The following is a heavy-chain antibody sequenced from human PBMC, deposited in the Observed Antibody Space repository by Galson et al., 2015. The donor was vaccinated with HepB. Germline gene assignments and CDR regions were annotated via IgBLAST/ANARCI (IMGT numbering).Heavy chain of an antibody. D-gene: IGHD3-22*01. CDR2: IIPIFGTA. CDR1: GGTFSSYA. CDR3: ASSPYYYDSSGSPLGY. Sequence: SVKVSCKASGGTFSSYAISWVRQAPGQGLEWMGGIIPIFGTANYAQKFQGRVTITADESTSTAYMELSSLRSEDTAVYYCASSPYYYDSSGSPLGYWGQGTLVTVSS. V-gene: IGHV1-69*13. J-gene: IGHJ4*02.